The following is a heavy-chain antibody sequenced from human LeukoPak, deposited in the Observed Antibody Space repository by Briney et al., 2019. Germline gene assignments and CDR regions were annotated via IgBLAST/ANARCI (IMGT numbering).Heavy chain of an antibody. CDR1: GXSFSGYY. CDR3: ARGWGYCSSTSCFPVPDP. J-gene: IGHJ5*02. V-gene: IGHV4-34*01. D-gene: IGHD2-2*01. CDR2: INHSGST. Sequence: SETLSLTWAVYGXSFSGYYWSWIRQPPGKGLEWIGEINHSGSTNYNPSLKSRVTISVDTSKNYCSLKLSSVTAADTAVYYCARGWGYCSSTSCFPVPDPWGQGTLVTVSS.